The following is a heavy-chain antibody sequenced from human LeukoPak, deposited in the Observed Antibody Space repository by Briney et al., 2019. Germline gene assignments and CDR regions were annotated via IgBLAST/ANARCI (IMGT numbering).Heavy chain of an antibody. J-gene: IGHJ3*02. V-gene: IGHV4-31*03. CDR1: GGSISSGGYY. Sequence: SETLSLTCTVSGGSISSGGYYWSWIRQHPGKGLEWIGYIYYSGSTYYNPSLKSRVTISVDRSKNQFSPKLSSVTAADTAVYYCARAVLRGAFDIWGQGTMVTVSS. CDR3: ARAVLRGAFDI. CDR2: IYYSGST.